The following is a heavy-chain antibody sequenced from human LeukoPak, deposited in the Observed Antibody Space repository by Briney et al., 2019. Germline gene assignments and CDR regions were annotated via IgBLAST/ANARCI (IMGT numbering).Heavy chain of an antibody. J-gene: IGHJ4*02. CDR3: ARDQGSGWPTDNDY. D-gene: IGHD6-19*01. CDR1: GFTFSSYS. V-gene: IGHV3-48*01. Sequence: GGSLRVSCAASGFTFSSYSMNWVRQAPGKGLEWISCISTSSSAIYYADSVKGRFTISRDNAKNSLYLQMNSLRAEDTAVYYCARDQGSGWPTDNDYWGQGTLVTVSS. CDR2: ISTSSSAI.